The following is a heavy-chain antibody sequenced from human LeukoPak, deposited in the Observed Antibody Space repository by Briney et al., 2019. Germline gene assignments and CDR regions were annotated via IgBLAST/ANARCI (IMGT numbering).Heavy chain of an antibody. D-gene: IGHD3-9*01. Sequence: SGGSLRLSCAASGFTFDDYAMHWVRQAPGKGLEWVSGISWNSGSIGYADSVKGRFTISRDNAKNSLYLQMNSLRAEDTALYYCAKDKGDILTGLAEYWGQGTLVTVSS. J-gene: IGHJ4*02. V-gene: IGHV3-9*01. CDR1: GFTFDDYA. CDR3: AKDKGDILTGLAEY. CDR2: ISWNSGSI.